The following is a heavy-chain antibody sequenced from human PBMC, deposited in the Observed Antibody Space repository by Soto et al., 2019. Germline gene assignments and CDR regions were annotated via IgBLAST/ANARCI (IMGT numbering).Heavy chain of an antibody. CDR1: GFTFSSYW. J-gene: IGHJ2*01. Sequence: LRLSCAASGFTFSSYWMSWVRQAPGKGLEWVANIKQDGSEKYYVDSVKGRFTISRDNAKNSLYLQMNSLRAEDTAVYYCARDQEGSSGFSTYWYFDLWGRGTLVTVSS. CDR2: IKQDGSEK. V-gene: IGHV3-7*01. CDR3: ARDQEGSSGFSTYWYFDL. D-gene: IGHD6-19*01.